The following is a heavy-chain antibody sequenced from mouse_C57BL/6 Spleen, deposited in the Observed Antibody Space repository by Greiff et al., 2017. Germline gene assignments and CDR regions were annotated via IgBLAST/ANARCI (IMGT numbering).Heavy chain of an antibody. Sequence: VQLQQSGAELVMPGASVKLSCKASGYTFTSYWMHWVKQRPGQGLEWIGEIDPSASYTNYNQTLKGKSTLTVDKSSNTAYMQLSRLTSGDSAVYNWTRELSIYKAMDYWGQGTSVTVSS. D-gene: IGHD2-1*01. V-gene: IGHV1-69*01. CDR3: TRELSIYKAMDY. J-gene: IGHJ4*01. CDR1: GYTFTSYW. CDR2: IDPSASYT.